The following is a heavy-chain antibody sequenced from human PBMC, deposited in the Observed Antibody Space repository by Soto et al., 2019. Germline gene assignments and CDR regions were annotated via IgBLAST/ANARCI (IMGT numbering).Heavy chain of an antibody. CDR2: ISWSGDMI. CDR1: GFGFDEDA. J-gene: IGHJ4*02. D-gene: IGHD6-25*01. CDR3: VEDRLGEPDGKFDN. V-gene: IGHV3-9*01. Sequence: LRLSCAASGFGFDEDAMHWVRQAPGTGLEWVSGISWSGDMIRYADSVKGRFTISRDNGKKSLYLQINSLRTEDTAFYYCVEDRLGEPDGKFDNWGQGALVTVSS.